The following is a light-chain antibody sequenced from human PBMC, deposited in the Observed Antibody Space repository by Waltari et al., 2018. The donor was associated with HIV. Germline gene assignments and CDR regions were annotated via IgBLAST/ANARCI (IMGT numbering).Light chain of an antibody. V-gene: IGLV3-1*01. J-gene: IGLJ2*01. CDR2: QDN. CDR3: QAWDSSAAV. CDR1: KLGNKY. Sequence: SYVLTQPPSVSVSPGQTATITCSGDKLGNKYVCWYQQKAGQSPVLVIYQDNKKSSGMPERFSGSNSGNTATLTISGTQAVDEADYYCQAWDSSAAVFGGGTKLTVL.